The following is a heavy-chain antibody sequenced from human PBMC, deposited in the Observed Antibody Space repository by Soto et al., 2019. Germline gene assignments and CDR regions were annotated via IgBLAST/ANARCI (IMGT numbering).Heavy chain of an antibody. J-gene: IGHJ6*02. V-gene: IGHV3-21*01. CDR1: GFTFSSYS. CDR3: ARNYRTNYYYGMDV. CDR2: ISSSSYI. Sequence: PGGSLRLSCAASGFTFSSYSMNWVRQAPGKGLEWVSSISSSSYIYYADSVKGRFTISRDNAKNSLYLQMNSLRAEDTAVYYCARNYRTNYYYGMDVWGQGTTVTVSS. D-gene: IGHD4-4*01.